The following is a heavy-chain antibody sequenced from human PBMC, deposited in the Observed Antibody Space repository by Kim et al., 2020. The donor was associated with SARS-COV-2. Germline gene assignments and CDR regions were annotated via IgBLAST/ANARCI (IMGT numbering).Heavy chain of an antibody. CDR3: ARDHGWFGELSYNWFDP. CDR2: INTNTGNP. Sequence: ASVKVSCKASGYTFTSYAMNWVRQAPGQGLEWMGWINTNTGNPTYAQGFTGRFVFSLDTSVSTAYLQISSLKAEDTAVYYCARDHGWFGELSYNWFDPWGQGTLVTVSS. V-gene: IGHV7-4-1*02. D-gene: IGHD3-10*01. CDR1: GYTFTSYA. J-gene: IGHJ5*02.